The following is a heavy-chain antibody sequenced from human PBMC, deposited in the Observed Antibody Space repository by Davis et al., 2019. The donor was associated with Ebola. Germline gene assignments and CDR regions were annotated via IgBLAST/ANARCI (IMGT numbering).Heavy chain of an antibody. CDR2: IYYSGST. V-gene: IGHV4-59*01. D-gene: IGHD2-15*01. CDR1: GGSISSYY. CDR3: AREVGKYCSGGSCYYYGMDV. Sequence: MPGGSLRLSCTVSGGSISSYYWSWIRQPPGKGLEWIGYIYYSGSTNYNPSLKSRVTISVDTSKSQFSLKLSSVTAADTAVYYCAREVGKYCSGGSCYYYGMDVWGQGTTVTVSS. J-gene: IGHJ6*02.